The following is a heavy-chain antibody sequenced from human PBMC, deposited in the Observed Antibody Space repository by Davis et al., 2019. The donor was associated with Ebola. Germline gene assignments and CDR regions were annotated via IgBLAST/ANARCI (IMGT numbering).Heavy chain of an antibody. CDR3: GAIRVYYYGMDV. Sequence: GGSLRLSCAASGFTFSSYAMSWVRQAPGKGLEWVSAISGSGGSTYYADSVKGRFTISRDNSKNTLYLQMNSLRAEDTAVYYCGAIRVYYYGMDVWGQGTTVTVSS. J-gene: IGHJ6*02. CDR2: ISGSGGST. V-gene: IGHV3-23*01. CDR1: GFTFSSYA. D-gene: IGHD1-26*01.